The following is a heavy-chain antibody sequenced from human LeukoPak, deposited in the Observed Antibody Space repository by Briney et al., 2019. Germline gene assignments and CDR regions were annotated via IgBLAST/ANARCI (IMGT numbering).Heavy chain of an antibody. D-gene: IGHD2-2*01. CDR2: IYYSGST. V-gene: IGHV4-39*07. CDR1: GGSISSSSYY. J-gene: IGHJ6*02. Sequence: SETLSLTCTVSGGSISSSSYYWGWIRQPPGKGLEWIGSIYYSGSTYYNPSLKSRVNISVDMSKNQISLKLSSVTAADTAVYYCARGPPAKPGTGYYYGMDVWGQGTTVTVSS. CDR3: ARGPPAKPGTGYYYGMDV.